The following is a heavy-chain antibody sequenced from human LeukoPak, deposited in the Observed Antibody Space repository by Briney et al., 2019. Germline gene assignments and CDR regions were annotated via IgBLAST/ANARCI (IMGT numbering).Heavy chain of an antibody. CDR2: IYYSGST. Sequence: SETLSLTCTVSGGSISSSSYYWGWIRQPPGKGLEWIGSIYYSGSTYYNPSLKSRVTISVDTSKNQFSLKLSSVTAADTAVYYCARIMVRGVERLYYFDYWGQGTLVTVSS. J-gene: IGHJ4*02. CDR1: GGSISSSSYY. D-gene: IGHD3-10*01. CDR3: ARIMVRGVERLYYFDY. V-gene: IGHV4-39*07.